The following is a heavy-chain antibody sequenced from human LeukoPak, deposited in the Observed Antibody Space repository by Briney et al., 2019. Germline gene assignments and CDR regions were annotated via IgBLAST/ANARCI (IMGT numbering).Heavy chain of an antibody. CDR1: GYTFTGYY. V-gene: IGHV1-2*02. CDR2: INPNSGGT. Sequence: ASVKVSCKASGYTFTGYYMHWVRQAPGQGLEWMGWINPNSGGTNYAQKFQGRVTMTRDTSISTAYMELSRLRSDDTAVYYCARDFLYDGHNAFDIWGQGTMVTVSS. CDR3: ARDFLYDGHNAFDI. D-gene: IGHD2-8*01. J-gene: IGHJ3*02.